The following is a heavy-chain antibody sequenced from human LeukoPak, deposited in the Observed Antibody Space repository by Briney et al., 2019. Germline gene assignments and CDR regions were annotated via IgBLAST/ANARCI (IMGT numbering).Heavy chain of an antibody. D-gene: IGHD1-26*01. CDR2: ISSSSSCI. J-gene: IGHJ6*03. Sequence: GGSLRLSCAASGFTFSSYSMNWVRQAPGKGLEWVSSISSSSSCIYYADSVKGRFTISRDNAKNSLYLQMNSLRAEDTAVYYCARDPYSGSYGNYYYYFMDVWGKGTTVTISS. CDR3: ARDPYSGSYGNYYYYFMDV. CDR1: GFTFSSYS. V-gene: IGHV3-21*01.